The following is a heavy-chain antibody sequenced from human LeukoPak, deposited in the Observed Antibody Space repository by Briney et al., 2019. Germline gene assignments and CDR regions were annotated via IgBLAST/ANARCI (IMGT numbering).Heavy chain of an antibody. CDR1: GYTFTGYY. D-gene: IGHD2-2*01. CDR2: INPNSGGT. Sequence: GASVKVSCKASGYTFTGYYMHWVRQAPGQGLEWIGRINPNSGGTNCAQKFQDRVTMTWDTSISTAYMELTRLRSDDTAVYYCARDCSSTSCYGQLPSYYFDYWGQGTLVTVSS. J-gene: IGHJ4*02. CDR3: ARDCSSTSCYGQLPSYYFDY. V-gene: IGHV1-2*06.